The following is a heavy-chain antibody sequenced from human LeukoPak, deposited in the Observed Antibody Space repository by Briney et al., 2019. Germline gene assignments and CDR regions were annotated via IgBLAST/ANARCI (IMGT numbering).Heavy chain of an antibody. CDR2: INHSGST. J-gene: IGHJ4*02. V-gene: IGHV4-34*01. CDR1: GGSFSGYY. D-gene: IGHD3-10*01. CDR3: ARYGYYYGSGNTD. Sequence: SETLSLTCAVYGGSFSGYYWSWIRQPPGKELEWIGEINHSGSTNYNPSLKSRVTISVDTSKNQFSLKLSSVTAADTAVYYCARYGYYYGSGNTDWGQGTLVTVSS.